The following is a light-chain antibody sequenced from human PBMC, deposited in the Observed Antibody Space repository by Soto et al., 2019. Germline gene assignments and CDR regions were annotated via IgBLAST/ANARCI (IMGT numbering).Light chain of an antibody. Sequence: DIQMTQSPSSLSASVGDRVTITCRASQSISSYLNWYQQKPGKAPKLLIYAASSLQSGVPSRFSGSGSGTDFTLTISSLQPEDCATYYCQQSYSTPPFTFGPGTKVDIK. CDR2: AAS. V-gene: IGKV1-39*01. CDR1: QSISSY. CDR3: QQSYSTPPFT. J-gene: IGKJ3*01.